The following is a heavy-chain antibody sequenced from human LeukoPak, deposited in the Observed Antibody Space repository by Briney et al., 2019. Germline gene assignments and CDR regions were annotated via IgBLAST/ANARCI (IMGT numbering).Heavy chain of an antibody. CDR1: GGSFSGYY. CDR3: ARILRRNKRVGCYMDV. Sequence: PSETLSLTCAVYGGSFSGYYWSWIRQPPGKGLEWIGEINHSGSTNYNPSLKSRVTISVDTSKNQFSLKLSSVTAADTAVYYCARILRRNKRVGCYMDVWGKGTTVTVSS. D-gene: IGHD2-8*01. V-gene: IGHV4-34*01. J-gene: IGHJ6*03. CDR2: INHSGST.